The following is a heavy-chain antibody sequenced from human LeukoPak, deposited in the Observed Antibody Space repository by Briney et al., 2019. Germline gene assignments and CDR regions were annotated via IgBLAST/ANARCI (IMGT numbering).Heavy chain of an antibody. V-gene: IGHV3-30*03. CDR1: GFTFSSYG. Sequence: GGSLRLSCAVSGFTFSSYGIHWVRQAPGKGLEWVAVISYDGSNKYYADSVKGRFTISRDNSKNTLYLQMNSLRAEDTAVYYCARANEGLPNDYGDYSDYWGQGTLVTVSS. CDR3: ARANEGLPNDYGDYSDY. J-gene: IGHJ4*02. D-gene: IGHD4-17*01. CDR2: ISYDGSNK.